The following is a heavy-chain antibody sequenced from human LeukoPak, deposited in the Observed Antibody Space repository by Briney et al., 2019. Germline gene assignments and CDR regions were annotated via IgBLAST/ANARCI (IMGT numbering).Heavy chain of an antibody. CDR1: GDSVANNNGA. CDR3: ASGYAFDV. Sequence: SQTLSLTCAISGDSVANNNGAWNWLRESPSRGLEGLGRTYYRSQWHNDYARSVMSRISVYPDTSKNQCSLHLSSVTPDDTAVYYCASGYAFDVWGRGTMVTVFS. CDR2: TYYRSQWHN. V-gene: IGHV6-1*01. J-gene: IGHJ3*01.